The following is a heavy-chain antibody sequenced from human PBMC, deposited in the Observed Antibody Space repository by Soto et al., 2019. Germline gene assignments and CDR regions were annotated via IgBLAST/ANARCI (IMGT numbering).Heavy chain of an antibody. V-gene: IGHV1-18*01. CDR1: GYTFTRYG. D-gene: IGHD3-16*01. CDR3: AMVDVYVTPSPQDV. Sequence: QGQLVQSGAEVKNPGASVKVSCKASGYTFTRYGIGWARQAPGQGLEWMGWINTYNGNTNYAQNVQGRVTLTTETSTSTAYMELRSLRPNDTAIYYCAMVDVYVTPSPQDVWGQGTTVIVSS. J-gene: IGHJ6*02. CDR2: INTYNGNT.